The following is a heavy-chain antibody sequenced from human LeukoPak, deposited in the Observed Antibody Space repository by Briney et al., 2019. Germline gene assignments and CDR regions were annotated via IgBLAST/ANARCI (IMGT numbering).Heavy chain of an antibody. D-gene: IGHD5-12*01. Sequence: GGSLRLSCAASGFTFSRYAMSWVRQGPAKGLEWVSVISGSGENTHYADSGKGRFTISRDNSKNTLYLEMNSLRAEDTAVYYCARDLRGYSGYDSDFWGQGTLVTVSS. CDR2: ISGSGENT. J-gene: IGHJ4*02. CDR3: ARDLRGYSGYDSDF. CDR1: GFTFSRYA. V-gene: IGHV3-23*01.